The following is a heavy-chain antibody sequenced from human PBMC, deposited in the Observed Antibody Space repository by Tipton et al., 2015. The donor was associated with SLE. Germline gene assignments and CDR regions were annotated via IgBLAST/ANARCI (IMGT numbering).Heavy chain of an antibody. D-gene: IGHD6-13*01. CDR3: ARDAGSSWQAYYYYYYGMDV. V-gene: IGHV4-4*07. CDR2: VFSSGST. CDR1: GGSMTSYY. Sequence: TLSLTCTVSGGSMTSYYWYWIRQPAGKGLEWIGRVFSSGSTDYNPSPQSRVTMSLDTSKSHFSLKLATVTAADTAVYYCARDAGSSWQAYYYYYYGMDVWGQGTTVTVSS. J-gene: IGHJ6*02.